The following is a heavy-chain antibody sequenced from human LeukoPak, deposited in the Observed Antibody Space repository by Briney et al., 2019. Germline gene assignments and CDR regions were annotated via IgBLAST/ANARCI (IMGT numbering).Heavy chain of an antibody. J-gene: IGHJ2*01. V-gene: IGHV1-69*13. CDR1: GGTFSSYA. CDR2: IIPIFGTA. Sequence: VKVSCKASGGTFSSYAISWVRQAPGQGLEWMGGIIPIFGTANYAQKFQGRVTITADESTSTAYMELSSLRSEDTAVYYCASATYYYDSSGLRRTKYWYFDLWGRGTLVTVSS. D-gene: IGHD3-22*01. CDR3: ASATYYYDSSGLRRTKYWYFDL.